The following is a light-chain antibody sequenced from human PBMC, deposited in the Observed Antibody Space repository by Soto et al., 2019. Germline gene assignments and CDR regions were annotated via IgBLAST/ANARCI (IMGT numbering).Light chain of an antibody. CDR1: SSDVVGYDY. Sequence: QSALTQPASVSGSPGQSITISCTGTSSDVVGYDYVSWYQQHPGKAPKLMIYDVTNRPSGVSNRFSGSKSGNKASLTISGLQAEDEAAYYCSSYISSISGVVFGGGTKVTVL. CDR3: SSYISSISGVV. J-gene: IGLJ2*01. V-gene: IGLV2-14*01. CDR2: DVT.